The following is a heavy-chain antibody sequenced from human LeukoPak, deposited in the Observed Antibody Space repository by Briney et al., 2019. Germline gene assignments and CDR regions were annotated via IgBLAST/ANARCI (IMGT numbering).Heavy chain of an antibody. CDR1: GASMRSYF. Sequence: SETLSLTCSVSGASMRSYFYSWIRQPPGKGLEWIGYIYYNGGTSYNPSLRSRVTISVDSSKSQFSMDLNSVTAADTAVYYCARETTIGDALKAFETWGQGTMVTVSS. CDR2: IYYNGGT. V-gene: IGHV4-59*01. J-gene: IGHJ3*02. CDR3: ARETTIGDALKAFET. D-gene: IGHD5-24*01.